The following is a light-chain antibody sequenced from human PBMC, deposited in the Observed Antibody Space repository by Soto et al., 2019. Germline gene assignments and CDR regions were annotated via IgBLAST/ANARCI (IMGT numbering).Light chain of an antibody. J-gene: IGKJ2*01. CDR2: GAS. CDR3: QQYESSPPSYT. V-gene: IGKV3-20*01. CDR1: QSLTSSY. Sequence: EIVLTQSPGTLSLSPGERATLSCRASQSLTSSYLAWYQQKPGQAPRLLIDGASSRATGIPDRFSGSGSGTDFTLTISRLEPEDFAVYSCQQYESSPPSYTFGQGPKLDIK.